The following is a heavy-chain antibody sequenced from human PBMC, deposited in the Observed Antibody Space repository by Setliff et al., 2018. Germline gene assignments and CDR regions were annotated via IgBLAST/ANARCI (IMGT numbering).Heavy chain of an antibody. D-gene: IGHD2-8*01. J-gene: IGHJ4*02. CDR3: SRLVRYCTTTTCQTLSGAEH. V-gene: IGHV1-18*01. Sequence: ASVKVSCKASGYSFTDYGIAWVRQAPGQGLEWMGWISSYNGKAYYAQKFQGRVTLTTDTSAGTAYMVLRSLESDDTAVYYCSRLVRYCTTTTCQTLSGAEHWGQGTLVTVSS. CDR1: GYSFTDYG. CDR2: ISSYNGKA.